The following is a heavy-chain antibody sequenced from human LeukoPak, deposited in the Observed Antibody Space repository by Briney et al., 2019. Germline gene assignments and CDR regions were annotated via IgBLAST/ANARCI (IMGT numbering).Heavy chain of an antibody. CDR2: IYYSGST. J-gene: IGHJ6*03. CDR3: ARGAYDFWSGYYYPGYYYYMDV. CDR1: GGSISSYF. V-gene: IGHV4-59*12. D-gene: IGHD3-3*01. Sequence: SETLSLTCTVSGGSISSYFWSWIRQPPGKGLEWIGSIYYSGSTYYNPSLKSRVTISVDASKNQFSLKLSSVTAADTAVYYCARGAYDFWSGYYYPGYYYYMDVWGKGTTVTVSS.